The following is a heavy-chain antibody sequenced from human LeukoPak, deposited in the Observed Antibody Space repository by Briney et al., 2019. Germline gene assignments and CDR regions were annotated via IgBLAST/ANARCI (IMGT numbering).Heavy chain of an antibody. Sequence: GGSLRLSCAASGFTFSSYWMNWVRQAPGKGLEWVANIKQDGSEKNYVDSVKGRFTISRGNAKSSLFLQMNDLRAEDTAVYYCAKGGRGNGEVYWGQGTLVTVSS. D-gene: IGHD2-8*01. CDR3: AKGGRGNGEVY. V-gene: IGHV3-7*01. CDR1: GFTFSSYW. CDR2: IKQDGSEK. J-gene: IGHJ4*02.